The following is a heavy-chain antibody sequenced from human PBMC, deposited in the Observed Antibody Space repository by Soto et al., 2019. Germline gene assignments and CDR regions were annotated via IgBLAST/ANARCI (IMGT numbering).Heavy chain of an antibody. Sequence: ASVKVYCKASGYTFTCYYMHWVRQAPGQGLEWMGWINPNSGGTNYAKKIQGWVTMTRDTSISTAYMELSRLISDDTAVYYCVCEYQLGDGPGYYYYYYMDVWGKGTTVTVSS. CDR3: VCEYQLGDGPGYYYYYYMDV. CDR1: GYTFTCYY. D-gene: IGHD1-1*01. CDR2: INPNSGGT. J-gene: IGHJ6*03. V-gene: IGHV1-2*04.